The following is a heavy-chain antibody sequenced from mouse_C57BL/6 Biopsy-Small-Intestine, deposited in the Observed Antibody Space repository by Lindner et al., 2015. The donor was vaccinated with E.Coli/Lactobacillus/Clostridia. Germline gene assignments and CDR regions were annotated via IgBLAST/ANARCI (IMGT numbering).Heavy chain of an antibody. Sequence: SVKVSCKASGYTFTSYGISWVRQAPGQGLEWMGWISAYNGNTNYAQKLQGRVTMTTDTSTSTAYMELRSLRSDDTAVYYCARDSSSWYYYYYYGTDVWGQGTTVTVSS. V-gene: IGHV1-81*01. CDR3: ARDSSSWYYYYYYGTDV. J-gene: IGHJ1*01. D-gene: IGHD1-1*01. CDR1: GYTFTSYG. CDR2: ISAYNGNT.